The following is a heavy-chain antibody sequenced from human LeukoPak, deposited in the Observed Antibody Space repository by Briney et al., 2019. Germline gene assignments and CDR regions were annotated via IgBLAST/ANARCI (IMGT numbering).Heavy chain of an antibody. J-gene: IGHJ6*03. CDR2: INHSGST. V-gene: IGHV4-34*01. Sequence: PSETLSLTCAVYGGSFSGYYWSWIRQPPGKGLEWIGEINHSGSTNYNPSLKSRVTISVDTSKNQFSLKLSSVTAADTAVYYCARAKLDPGLRFLSERYYYYMDVWGKGTTVTVSS. CDR3: ARAKLDPGLRFLSERYYYYMDV. D-gene: IGHD3-3*01. CDR1: GGSFSGYY.